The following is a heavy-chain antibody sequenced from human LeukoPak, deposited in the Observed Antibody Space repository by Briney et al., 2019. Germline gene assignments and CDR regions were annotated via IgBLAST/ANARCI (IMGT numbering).Heavy chain of an antibody. CDR3: ANLAGTMYYGMDV. J-gene: IGHJ6*02. Sequence: GGSLRLSCAASGFTSSSHAMSWVRQAPGKGLEWVSAISGSGGSTYYADSVKGRFTISRDNSKNTLYLQMNSLRAEDTAVYYCANLAGTMYYGMDVWGQGTTVTVSS. CDR2: ISGSGGST. V-gene: IGHV3-23*01. D-gene: IGHD6-19*01. CDR1: GFTSSSHA.